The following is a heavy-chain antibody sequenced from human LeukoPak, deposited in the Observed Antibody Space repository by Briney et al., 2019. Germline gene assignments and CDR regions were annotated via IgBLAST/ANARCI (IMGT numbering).Heavy chain of an antibody. D-gene: IGHD6-19*01. CDR3: AKDRRYSSGWYTPHPTNWFDP. CDR2: ISSSSSTI. CDR1: GFTFSSYS. Sequence: GGSLRLSCAASGFTFSSYSMNWVRQAPGKGLEWVSYISSSSSTIYYADSVKGRFTISRDNSKNTLYLQMNSLRAEDTAVYYCAKDRRYSSGWYTPHPTNWFDPWGQGTLVTVSS. V-gene: IGHV3-48*01. J-gene: IGHJ5*02.